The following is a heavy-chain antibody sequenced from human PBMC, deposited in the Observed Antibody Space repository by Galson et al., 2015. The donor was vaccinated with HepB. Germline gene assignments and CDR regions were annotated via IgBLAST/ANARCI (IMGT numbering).Heavy chain of an antibody. CDR3: TRDTAMAHWDY. Sequence: SVKVSCKASGYTFTTYGIHWVRQAPGQRLEWMGWMSAGNGNTKYSQELQDRVTINRDISASTAYLDLPSLSSEDTAVYYCTRDTAMAHWDYWGQGTRVTVSS. V-gene: IGHV1-3*01. CDR1: GYTFTTYG. D-gene: IGHD5-18*01. J-gene: IGHJ4*02. CDR2: MSAGNGNT.